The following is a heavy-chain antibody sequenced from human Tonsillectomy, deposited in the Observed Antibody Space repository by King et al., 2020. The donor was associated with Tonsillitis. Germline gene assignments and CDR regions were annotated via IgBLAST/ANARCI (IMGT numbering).Heavy chain of an antibody. J-gene: IGHJ4*02. CDR1: GYTFTSYG. D-gene: IGHD6-13*01. V-gene: IGHV1-18*01. CDR3: ARDIGAAAGTSPGY. Sequence: VQLVESGAEVKRPGASVKVSCKASGYTFTSYGISWVRQAPGQGLEWMGWISPSNCYTNYAQKLQGRVTMTTDTTTSTAYMDLRSLRSDDTAVYYCARDIGAAAGTSPGYWGQGTLVTVSS. CDR2: ISPSNCYT.